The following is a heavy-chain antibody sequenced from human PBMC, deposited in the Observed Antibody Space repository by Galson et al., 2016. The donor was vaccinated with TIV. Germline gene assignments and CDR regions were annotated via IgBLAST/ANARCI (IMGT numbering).Heavy chain of an antibody. Sequence: SLRLSCAASGFSFSRNAMHWVRQAPGRGLEWVAVISYDGTNKYYADSVKGRLSISRDNSRNTLYLQMSSLRREDTAVYYCATWIVGENINDYGMDVWGQGTAVTVSS. CDR2: ISYDGTNK. CDR1: GFSFSRNA. CDR3: ATWIVGENINDYGMDV. J-gene: IGHJ6*02. D-gene: IGHD1-26*01. V-gene: IGHV3-30-3*01.